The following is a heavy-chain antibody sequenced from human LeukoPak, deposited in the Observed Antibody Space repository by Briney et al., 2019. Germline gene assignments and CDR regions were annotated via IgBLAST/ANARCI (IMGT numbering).Heavy chain of an antibody. CDR3: ARPREYSSSWYEFDY. Sequence: GGSLRLSCAASGFTFSTHAMHWVRQAPGMGLEWVAFIWFDGNNKYYADSVKGRFTISRDDSKNTLYLQMNSLRAEDTAVYYCARPREYSSSWYEFDYWGQGTLVTVSS. CDR1: GFTFSTHA. D-gene: IGHD6-13*01. J-gene: IGHJ4*02. CDR2: IWFDGNNK. V-gene: IGHV3-30*02.